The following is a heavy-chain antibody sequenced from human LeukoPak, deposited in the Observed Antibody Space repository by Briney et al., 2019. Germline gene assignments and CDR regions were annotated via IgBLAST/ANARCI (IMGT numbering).Heavy chain of an antibody. V-gene: IGHV3-23*01. J-gene: IGHJ4*02. CDR2: IGAGGGNT. CDR3: AKGDTVFRGGPDY. CDR1: GFTFSNFV. Sequence: GGSLRLSCAASGFTFSNFVMNWVRQAPGKGRQWVSTIGAGGGNTFYADSVKGRFTISRDDSQNPLYLQLNRLRAEDTAFYYCAKGDTVFRGGPDYWGQGTLVTVSS. D-gene: IGHD3-10*01.